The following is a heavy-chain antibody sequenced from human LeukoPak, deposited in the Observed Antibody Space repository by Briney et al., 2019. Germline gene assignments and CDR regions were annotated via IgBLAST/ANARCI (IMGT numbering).Heavy chain of an antibody. V-gene: IGHV3-23*01. D-gene: IGHD3-3*01. CDR1: AFTFYKAW. Sequence: GGSLRLSCAASAFTFYKAWMSWVRQAPGKGLEWVSAISGSGGSTYYADSVKGRFTISRDNSKNTLYLQMNSLRAEDTAVYYCAKGSRITIFGVVSYWGQGTLVTVSS. CDR3: AKGSRITIFGVVSY. CDR2: ISGSGGST. J-gene: IGHJ4*02.